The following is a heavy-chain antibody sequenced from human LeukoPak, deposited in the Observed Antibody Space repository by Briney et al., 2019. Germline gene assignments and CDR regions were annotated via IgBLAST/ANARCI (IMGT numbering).Heavy chain of an antibody. J-gene: IGHJ4*02. D-gene: IGHD2-15*01. V-gene: IGHV4-39*07. Sequence: PSETLSLTCTVSGGSISSSSYYWGWIRQPPGKGLEWIGSIYYSGSTYYNPSLKSRVTISVDTSKNQFSLKLSSVTAADTAVYYCARDSPPAYCSGGSCYFDSWGQGTLVTVSS. CDR2: IYYSGST. CDR1: GGSISSSSYY. CDR3: ARDSPPAYCSGGSCYFDS.